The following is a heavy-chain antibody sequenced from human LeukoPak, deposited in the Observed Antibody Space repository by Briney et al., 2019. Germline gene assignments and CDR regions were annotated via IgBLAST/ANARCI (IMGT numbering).Heavy chain of an antibody. CDR1: GGSFSGYY. D-gene: IGHD3-22*01. J-gene: IGHJ3*01. V-gene: IGHV4-34*01. CDR2: FNLGGGT. Sequence: SETLSPTCAVYGGSFSGYYWSWIRQSPGRGLEWIGEFNLGGGTNYNPSLKSRLTISVDASKTQVSLKLSSVTPVDTAVYYCARIYNDTSGNHNQAFDVWGQGTMVTVSS. CDR3: ARIYNDTSGNHNQAFDV.